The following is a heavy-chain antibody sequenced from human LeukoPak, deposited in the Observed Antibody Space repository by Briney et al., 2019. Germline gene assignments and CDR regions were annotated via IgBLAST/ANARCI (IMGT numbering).Heavy chain of an antibody. J-gene: IGHJ4*02. CDR3: ARDWELSRDY. CDR2: INEGGSAE. D-gene: IGHD1-7*01. Sequence: GGSLRLSCAASGFRLNTLWMSWVRQAPGKGLEWVANINEGGSAEYYAESVKGRFTISRDNAKNSVHLQMSSLRAEDTAVYYCARDWELSRDYWGQGTLVTVSS. CDR1: GFRLNTLW. V-gene: IGHV3-7*01.